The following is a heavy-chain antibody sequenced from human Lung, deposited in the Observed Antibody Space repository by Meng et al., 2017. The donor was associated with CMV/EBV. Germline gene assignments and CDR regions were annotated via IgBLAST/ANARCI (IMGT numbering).Heavy chain of an antibody. V-gene: IGHV3-23*01. CDR3: AKGTGAAIYYFDY. CDR1: GFTFSSYV. D-gene: IGHD3-9*01. J-gene: IGHJ4*02. Sequence: GESLKISCAAPGFTFSSYVMTWVRQAPGKGLEWVSSISGSDSSTNYADSVKGRFTISRDNSKNTLYVQMNSLTAEDTAVYYCAKGTGAAIYYFDYWGQGTXVTVSS. CDR2: ISGSDSST.